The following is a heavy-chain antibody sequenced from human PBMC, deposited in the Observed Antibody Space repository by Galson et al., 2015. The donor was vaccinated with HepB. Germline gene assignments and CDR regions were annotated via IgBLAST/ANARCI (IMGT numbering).Heavy chain of an antibody. V-gene: IGHV3-23*01. J-gene: IGHJ4*02. CDR3: AEEEGGYSYGYDY. CDR1: GFTFSSYA. D-gene: IGHD5-18*01. CDR2: ISGSGGST. Sequence: SLRLSCAASGFTFSSYAMSWVRQAPGKGLEWVSAISGSGGSTYYADSVKGRFTISRDNSKNTLYLQMNSLRAEDTAVYYCAEEEGGYSYGYDYWGQRTLGTVSS.